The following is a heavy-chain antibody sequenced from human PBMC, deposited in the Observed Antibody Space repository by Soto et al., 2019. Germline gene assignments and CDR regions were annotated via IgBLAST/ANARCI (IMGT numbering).Heavy chain of an antibody. CDR2: ISGSGGST. Sequence: GGSLRLSCAASGFTFSSYAMSWVRQAPGKGLEWVSAISGSGGSTYYADSVKGRFTISRDNSKNTLYLQMNSLRAEDTAVYYCAKPKIGYCSGGSCYSVIAFDIWGQGTMVTVSS. CDR1: GFTFSSYA. J-gene: IGHJ3*02. CDR3: AKPKIGYCSGGSCYSVIAFDI. D-gene: IGHD2-15*01. V-gene: IGHV3-23*01.